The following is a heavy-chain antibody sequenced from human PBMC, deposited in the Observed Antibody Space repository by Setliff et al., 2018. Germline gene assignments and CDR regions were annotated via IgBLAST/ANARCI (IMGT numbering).Heavy chain of an antibody. V-gene: IGHV1-69*05. CDR2: IIPIFGTA. J-gene: IGHJ4*02. Sequence: SVKVSCKASGGTFSSYAISWVRQAPGQGLEWMGGIIPIFGTANYAQKFQGRVTITTDESTSTAYMELSSLRSEDTAVYYCARQLPQLAPLDYWGRGTLVTVSS. CDR1: GGTFSSYA. D-gene: IGHD2-2*01. CDR3: ARQLPQLAPLDY.